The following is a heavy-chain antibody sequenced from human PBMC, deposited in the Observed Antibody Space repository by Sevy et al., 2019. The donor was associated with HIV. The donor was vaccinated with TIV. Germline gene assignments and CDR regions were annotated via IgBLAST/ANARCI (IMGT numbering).Heavy chain of an antibody. Sequence: ASVKVSCKASGGTFSSYAISWVRQAPGQGLEWMGRIIPMLGIANYAQKFQGRVTITADKSTSTAYMELSSRRSEDTAVYYCASVAPSKYYYYSGMDVWGQGTTVTVSS. CDR3: ASVAPSKYYYYSGMDV. J-gene: IGHJ6*02. V-gene: IGHV1-69*04. CDR1: GGTFSSYA. CDR2: IIPMLGIA.